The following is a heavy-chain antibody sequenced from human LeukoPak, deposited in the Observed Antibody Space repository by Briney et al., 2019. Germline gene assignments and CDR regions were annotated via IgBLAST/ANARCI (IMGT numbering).Heavy chain of an antibody. CDR1: GGSISSSSYY. D-gene: IGHD2/OR15-2a*01. V-gene: IGHV4-39*07. CDR2: IYYSGST. Sequence: PSETLSLTCTVSGGSISSSSYYWGWIRQPPGKGLEWFGSIYYSGSTYYNPSLKSRVTISVDTSKNQFSLKLSSVTAADTAVYYCASSIRTTTPELFDIWGQGTMVTVSS. J-gene: IGHJ3*02. CDR3: ASSIRTTTPELFDI.